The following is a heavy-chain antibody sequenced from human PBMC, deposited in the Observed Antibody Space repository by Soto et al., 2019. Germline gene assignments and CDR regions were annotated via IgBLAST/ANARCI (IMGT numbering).Heavy chain of an antibody. CDR3: ARGRGGLRFGNWFDP. CDR2: IYYSGST. V-gene: IGHV4-31*03. J-gene: IGHJ5*02. CDR1: GGSISSGGYY. D-gene: IGHD5-12*01. Sequence: SETLSLTCTVSGGSISSGGYYCSWIRQHPGKGLEWIGYIYYSGSTYYNPSLKSRVTISVDTSKNQFSLKLSSVTAADTAVYYCARGRGGLRFGNWFDPWGQGTLVTVSS.